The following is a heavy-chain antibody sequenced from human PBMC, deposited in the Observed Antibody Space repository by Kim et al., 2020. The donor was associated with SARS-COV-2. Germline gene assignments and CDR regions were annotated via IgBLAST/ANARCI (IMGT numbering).Heavy chain of an antibody. V-gene: IGHV4-30-2*01. J-gene: IGHJ4*02. CDR1: GGSISSGGYS. D-gene: IGHD2-2*02. Sequence: SETLSLTCAVSGGSISSGGYSWSWIRQPPGKGLEWIGYIYHSGSTYYNPSLKSRVTISVDRSKNQFSLKLSSVTAADTAVYYCARNGPAAIDYWGQGTLVTVSS. CDR2: IYHSGST. CDR3: ARNGPAAIDY.